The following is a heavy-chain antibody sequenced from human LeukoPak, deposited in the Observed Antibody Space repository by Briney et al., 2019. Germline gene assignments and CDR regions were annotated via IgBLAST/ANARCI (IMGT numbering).Heavy chain of an antibody. CDR3: AFHYYDSSGYYRDY. CDR2: VYTSGST. V-gene: IGHV4-61*02. Sequence: PSQTLSLTCTVSGGSISSGSYYWGWIRQPAGKGLEWIGRVYTSGSTNYNPSLKSRVTISVDTSKNQFSLKLSSVTAADTAVYYCAFHYYDSSGYYRDYWGQGTLVTVSS. CDR1: GGSISSGSYY. D-gene: IGHD3-22*01. J-gene: IGHJ4*02.